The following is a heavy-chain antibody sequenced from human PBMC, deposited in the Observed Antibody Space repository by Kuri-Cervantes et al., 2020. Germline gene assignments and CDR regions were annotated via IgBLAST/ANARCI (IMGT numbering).Heavy chain of an antibody. D-gene: IGHD3-10*01. CDR2: IRYDGSNK. J-gene: IGHJ4*02. Sequence: LSLTCAASGFTFSGYGMHWVRQAPGKGLEWVAFIRYDGSNKYYADSVKGRFTISRDNSKNTLYLQMGSLRAEDMAVYYCARDTRWFGELLFVYWGQGTLVTVSS. V-gene: IGHV3-30*02. CDR1: GFTFSGYG. CDR3: ARDTRWFGELLFVY.